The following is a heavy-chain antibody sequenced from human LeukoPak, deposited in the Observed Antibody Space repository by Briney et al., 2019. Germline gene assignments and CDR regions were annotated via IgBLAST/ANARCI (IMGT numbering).Heavy chain of an antibody. J-gene: IGHJ4*02. V-gene: IGHV1-18*01. Sequence: ASVKVSCKASGYTFTSYGISWVRQAPGQGLEWMGWISAYNGNTNYAQKLQGRVTMNTDTSTSTAYMELRSLRSDDTAVYYCARTSGYDILTGYPPYFDYWGQGTLVTVSS. CDR3: ARTSGYDILTGYPPYFDY. CDR2: ISAYNGNT. D-gene: IGHD3-9*01. CDR1: GYTFTSYG.